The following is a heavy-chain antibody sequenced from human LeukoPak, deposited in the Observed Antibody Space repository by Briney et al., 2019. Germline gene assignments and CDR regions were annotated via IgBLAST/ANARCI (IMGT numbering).Heavy chain of an antibody. Sequence: SETLSLTCAVYGGSFSGYYWSWIRKPPGKGLEWIGEINHSGSTNYNPSLKSRVTISVDTSKNQFSLKLSSVTAADTAVYYCARGLKSIFGVVTYLDYWGQGTLVTVSS. D-gene: IGHD3-3*01. CDR1: GGSFSGYY. CDR3: ARGLKSIFGVVTYLDY. V-gene: IGHV4-34*01. CDR2: INHSGST. J-gene: IGHJ4*02.